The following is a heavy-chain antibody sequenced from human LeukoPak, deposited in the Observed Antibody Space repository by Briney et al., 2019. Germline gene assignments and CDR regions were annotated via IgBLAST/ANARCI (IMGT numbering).Heavy chain of an antibody. Sequence: SGGSLRLSCAASGFTFSSYSMNWVRQAPGKELEWVSSISSSSSYIYYADSVKGRFIISRDNAKNSLYLQMNSLRAEDTALYYCARAIFGVAKNKRGMDVWGQGTTVTVSS. CDR2: ISSSSSYI. J-gene: IGHJ6*02. CDR1: GFTFSSYS. V-gene: IGHV3-21*01. D-gene: IGHD3-3*01. CDR3: ARAIFGVAKNKRGMDV.